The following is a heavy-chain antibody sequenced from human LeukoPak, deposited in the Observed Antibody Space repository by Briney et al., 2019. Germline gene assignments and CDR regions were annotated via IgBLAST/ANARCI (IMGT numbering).Heavy chain of an antibody. Sequence: PGGSLRPSCVASGLTFSSYWMSWVRQAPGKGLEWVANIKQDGSEKYYVDSVKGRFTISRDNAKNSLYLQMNSLRAEDTAVYYCARNRSLAYWGQGTLVTVSS. CDR1: GLTFSSYW. V-gene: IGHV3-7*01. D-gene: IGHD3-3*02. CDR2: IKQDGSEK. CDR3: ARNRSLAY. J-gene: IGHJ4*02.